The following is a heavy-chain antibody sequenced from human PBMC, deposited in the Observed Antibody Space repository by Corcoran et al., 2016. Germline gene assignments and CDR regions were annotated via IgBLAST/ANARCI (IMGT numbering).Heavy chain of an antibody. D-gene: IGHD4-4*01. CDR1: GGTFSNYA. J-gene: IGHJ6*02. CDR2: IITVFGSA. V-gene: IGHV1-69*06. CDR3: ARARNPDYYYGMDV. Sequence: QVQLVQSGAEVKKPGSSVKVSCKASGGTFSNYAINWVRQAPGQGLEWMGGIITVFGSANYAQTFQGRVTITADKSTSTAYMELSSLRSEDTAVYYCARARNPDYYYGMDVWGQGTTVTVSS.